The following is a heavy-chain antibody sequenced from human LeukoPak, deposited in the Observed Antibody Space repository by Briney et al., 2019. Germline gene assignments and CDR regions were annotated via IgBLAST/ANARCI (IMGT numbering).Heavy chain of an antibody. D-gene: IGHD6-13*01. CDR3: ARGRGVLDP. Sequence: SETLSLTCTVSGGSISSYYWSWIRQPPGKGLEWIGYIYYSGSTNYNPSLKSRVTISVDTSKNQFSLKLSSVTAADTAVYYCARGRGVLDPWGQGTLVTVSS. CDR1: GGSISSYY. J-gene: IGHJ5*02. V-gene: IGHV4-59*01. CDR2: IYYSGST.